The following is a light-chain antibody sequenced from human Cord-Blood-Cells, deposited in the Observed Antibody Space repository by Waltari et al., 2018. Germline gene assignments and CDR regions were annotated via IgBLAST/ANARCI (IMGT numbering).Light chain of an antibody. CDR2: WSS. V-gene: IGKV4-1*01. CDR1: QSVLYSSNNKNY. CDR3: QQYYSTPPT. Sequence: DIVMTQSPDSLAVSLGVSATINCKSSQSVLYSSNNKNYLAWYQQKPGQPPKLLIYWSSTRKSGVPDRFSGSGSGTDFTLTISSLQAEDVAVYYCQQYYSTPPTFGGGTKVEIK. J-gene: IGKJ4*01.